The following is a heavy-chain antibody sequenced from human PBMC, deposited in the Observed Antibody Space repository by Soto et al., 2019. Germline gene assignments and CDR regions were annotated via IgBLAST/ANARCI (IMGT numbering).Heavy chain of an antibody. V-gene: IGHV3-48*03. CDR1: GFTFSSYE. J-gene: IGHJ3*02. CDR3: ATRSGGGGAFDI. CDR2: ISSSGSTT. D-gene: IGHD3-10*01. Sequence: EVQLVESGGGLVQPGGSLRLSCAASGFTFSSYEMNWVRQAPGKGLEWVSYISSSGSTTYYAESVKGRFTISRDNAKNSLYLQMNSLRAEYTAVYYCATRSGGGGAFDIWGQGTMVTVSS.